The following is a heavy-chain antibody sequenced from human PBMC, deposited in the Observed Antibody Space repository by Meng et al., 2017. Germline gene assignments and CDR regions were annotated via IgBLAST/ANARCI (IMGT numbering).Heavy chain of an antibody. CDR3: VREGYYDRSGYRPVLDY. CDR2: ISSSGSTI. J-gene: IGHJ4*02. CDR1: GFTFSSYE. V-gene: IGHV3-48*03. D-gene: IGHD3-22*01. Sequence: GESLKISCAASGFTFSSYEMNWVRQAPGKGLEWVSYISSSGSTIYYADSVKGRFTISRDNSKNTLYLQMNSLRAEDTAVYYCVREGYYDRSGYRPVLDYWGQGTLVTVSS.